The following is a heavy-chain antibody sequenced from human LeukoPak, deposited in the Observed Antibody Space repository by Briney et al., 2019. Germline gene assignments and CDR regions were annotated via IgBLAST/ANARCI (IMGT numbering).Heavy chain of an antibody. J-gene: IGHJ4*02. V-gene: IGHV3-11*01. Sequence: PGGSLRLSCVASRFTFSDYYMSWIRQAPGKGLEWISYIGTSDTHTYYADSVKGRFTIPRDNAKNSLFLQMDSLTADDTAMYYCARDGRLDYWGQGTLVTVSS. CDR2: IGTSDTHT. CDR3: ARDGRLDY. CDR1: RFTFSDYY.